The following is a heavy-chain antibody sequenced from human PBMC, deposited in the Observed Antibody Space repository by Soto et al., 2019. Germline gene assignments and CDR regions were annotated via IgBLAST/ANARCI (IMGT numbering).Heavy chain of an antibody. Sequence: VGSLRLSCEASGFTFINYAMSWVRQAPGKGLEWVASISDTGGDSYYADSMDGRFTISRDNSKNTLYLQMNSLRAEDTAVYYCAKVVSYGFDYWGQGTLVTVSS. CDR1: GFTFINYA. CDR2: ISDTGGDS. CDR3: AKVVSYGFDY. D-gene: IGHD5-18*01. V-gene: IGHV3-23*01. J-gene: IGHJ4*02.